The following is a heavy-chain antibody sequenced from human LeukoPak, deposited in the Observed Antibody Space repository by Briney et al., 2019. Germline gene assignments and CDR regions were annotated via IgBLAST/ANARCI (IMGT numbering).Heavy chain of an antibody. CDR1: GFTFDDYA. V-gene: IGHV3-9*01. CDR3: AKDSPTYCSGGSCYSGAFDI. Sequence: GRSLRLFCAASGFTFDDYAMHWVRQAPGKGLEWVSGISWNSGSIGYADSVKGRFTISRDNAKNSLYLQMNSLRAEDTALYYCAKDSPTYCSGGSCYSGAFDIWGQGTMVTVSS. J-gene: IGHJ3*02. CDR2: ISWNSGSI. D-gene: IGHD2-15*01.